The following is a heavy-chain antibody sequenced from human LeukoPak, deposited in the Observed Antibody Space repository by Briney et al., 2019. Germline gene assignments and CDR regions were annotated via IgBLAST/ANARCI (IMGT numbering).Heavy chain of an antibody. CDR2: ITSTSGSA. D-gene: IGHD3-10*01. V-gene: IGHV3-23*01. Sequence: PGGSLRLSCAASGFTFSNYAMSWVRQAPGKGLEWVSAITSTSGSAFYADSVKGRFTISRDNSKNTLYLQMNSLKTEDTAVYYCTTVGIWDMVSGEDRWGQGTLVAVSS. CDR1: GFTFSNYA. J-gene: IGHJ5*02. CDR3: TTVGIWDMVSGEDR.